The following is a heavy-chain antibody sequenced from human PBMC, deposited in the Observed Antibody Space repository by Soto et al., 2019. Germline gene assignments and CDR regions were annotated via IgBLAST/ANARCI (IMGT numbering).Heavy chain of an antibody. D-gene: IGHD1-1*01. J-gene: IGHJ5*02. CDR3: ATWVPLNRWAPFDP. Sequence: GASVKVSCKASGYTFTSYYMHWVRQAPGQGLEWMGIINPSGGSTSYAQKFKGRVTMTRDTSTNTAYMELSSLRSEDTAVYYCATWVPLNRWAPFDPWGQGTLVTVSS. CDR2: INPSGGST. V-gene: IGHV1-46*01. CDR1: GYTFTSYY.